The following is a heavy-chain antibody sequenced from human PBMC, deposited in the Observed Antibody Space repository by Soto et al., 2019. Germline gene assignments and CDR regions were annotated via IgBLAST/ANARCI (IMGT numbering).Heavy chain of an antibody. J-gene: IGHJ6*02. CDR3: ARRGLYYDILTGYYSHYYYGMDV. CDR1: GFTFSDYY. Sequence: GGSLRLSCAASGFTFSDYYMSWIRQAPGKGLEWVSYISSSGSTIYYADSVKGRFTISRDNAKNSLYLQMNSLRAEDTAVYYCARRGLYYDILTGYYSHYYYGMDVWGQGTTVTVSS. V-gene: IGHV3-11*01. D-gene: IGHD3-9*01. CDR2: ISSSGSTI.